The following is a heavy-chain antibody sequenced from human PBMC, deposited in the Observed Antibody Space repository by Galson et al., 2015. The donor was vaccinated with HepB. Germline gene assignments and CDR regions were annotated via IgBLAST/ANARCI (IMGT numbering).Heavy chain of an antibody. D-gene: IGHD3-3*01. V-gene: IGHV3-73*01. CDR2: FRGKPNNYAT. CDR1: GFTFSGSD. CDR3: FGEGGY. Sequence: SLRLSCAASGFTFSGSDVHWVRRASGKGLEWVGHFRGKPNNYATAYAASVKGRFTISRDDSETTAYLQMSTLRTEDTAVYYCFGEGGYWGQGTLVTVSS. J-gene: IGHJ4*02.